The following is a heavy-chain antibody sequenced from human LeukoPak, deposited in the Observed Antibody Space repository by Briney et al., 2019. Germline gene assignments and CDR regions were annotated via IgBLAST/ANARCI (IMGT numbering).Heavy chain of an antibody. D-gene: IGHD6-13*01. CDR1: GFTFSSYA. V-gene: IGHV3-64*01. J-gene: IGHJ3*02. Sequence: SGGSLRLSRAAPGFTFSSYAMHWVRQAPGKGLEYVSAISSNGGSTYYANSVKGRFTISRDNSKNTLYLQMGSLRAEDMAVYYCARAMIGRGYSSSWTPNDAFDIWGQGTMVTVSS. CDR3: ARAMIGRGYSSSWTPNDAFDI. CDR2: ISSNGGST.